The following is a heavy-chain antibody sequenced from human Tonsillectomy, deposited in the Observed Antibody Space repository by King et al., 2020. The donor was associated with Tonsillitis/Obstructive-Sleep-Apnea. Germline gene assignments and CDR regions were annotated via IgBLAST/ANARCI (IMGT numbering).Heavy chain of an antibody. CDR3: ALRRPLRILERLLPAAYFDY. CDR2: IYWDDDK. CDR1: GFSLSTSGVG. D-gene: IGHD3-3*01. J-gene: IGHJ4*02. V-gene: IGHV2-5*02. Sequence: TLKESGPTLVKPTQTLTLTCTFSGFSLSTSGVGVGWIRQPPGKALEWLALIYWDDDKRYSPSLKSRLTITKDTSKNQVVLTMTNMDPVDTATYYCALRRPLRILERLLPAAYFDYWGQATLVTVSP.